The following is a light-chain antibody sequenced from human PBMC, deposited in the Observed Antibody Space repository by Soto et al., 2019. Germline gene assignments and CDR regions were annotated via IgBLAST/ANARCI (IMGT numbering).Light chain of an antibody. CDR2: SNN. J-gene: IGLJ3*02. V-gene: IGLV1-44*01. CDR1: SSNIGSNT. CDR3: AAWDDSLNGWV. Sequence: QPVLTQPPSASGTPGQRVTISFSGSSSNIGSNTVNWYQQRPGTAPKLLIYSNNQRPSGVPDRFSGSKSGTSASLAISGLQYEDEADYYCAAWDDSLNGWVFGGGTKLTVL.